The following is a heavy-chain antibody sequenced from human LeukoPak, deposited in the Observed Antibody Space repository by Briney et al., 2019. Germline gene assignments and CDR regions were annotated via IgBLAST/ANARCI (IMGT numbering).Heavy chain of an antibody. V-gene: IGHV3-23*01. J-gene: IGHJ3*02. CDR3: AKDRSIAAGDDAFDI. CDR1: GFTFSSYA. Sequence: GGSLRLSCAASGFTFSSYAMNWVRQAPGKGLEWVSHISGSGISTYYADSVKGRFTISRDNSKNTLYLQMNSLRAEDTAVYYCAKDRSIAAGDDAFDIWGKGTTVTISS. CDR2: ISGSGIST. D-gene: IGHD6-13*01.